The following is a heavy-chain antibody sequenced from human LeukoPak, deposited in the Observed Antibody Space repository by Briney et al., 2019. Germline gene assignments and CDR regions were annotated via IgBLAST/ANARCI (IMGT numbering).Heavy chain of an antibody. CDR1: GFTFSDYY. V-gene: IGHV3-11*01. CDR2: ISSSGSTI. J-gene: IGHJ3*02. CDR3: AIGQNGACDI. Sequence: PGGSPELSCAASGFTFSDYYLSWIRPAPGKGLEWVSYISSSGSTIYYADSVKGRFTISRDNAKNSLYLQMNSLRAEDTAVYYCAIGQNGACDIWGQGTMVTVSS. D-gene: IGHD1-1*01.